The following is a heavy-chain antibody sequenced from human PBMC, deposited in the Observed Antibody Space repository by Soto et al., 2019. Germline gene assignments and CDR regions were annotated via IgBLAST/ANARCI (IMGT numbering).Heavy chain of an antibody. D-gene: IGHD4-17*01. CDR2: INPGGVSP. J-gene: IGHJ2*01. CDR3: ARGGNGDNFCYWYFDL. CDR1: GYTFTTYY. V-gene: IGHV1-46*01. Sequence: QVQLVQSGAEVKKPGASVEVSCKASGYTFTTYYIHWVRHAPGQGLEWMGVINPGGVSPKYVQKFQDRGAMTSDTSTSKVYMDQSSLRSEDTAVYFCARGGNGDNFCYWYFDLWGRGTQVTVSP.